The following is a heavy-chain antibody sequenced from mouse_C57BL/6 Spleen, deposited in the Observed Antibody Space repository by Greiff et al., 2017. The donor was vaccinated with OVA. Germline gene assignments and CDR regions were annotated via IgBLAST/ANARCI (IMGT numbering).Heavy chain of an antibody. D-gene: IGHD2-4*01. CDR2: INPSTGGT. V-gene: IGHV1-42*01. J-gene: IGHJ2*01. Sequence: EVQLQQSGPELVKPGASVKISCKASGYSFTGYYMNWVKQSPEKSLEWIGEINPSTGGTTYNQKFKAKATLTVDKSSSTAYMQLKSLTSEDSAVYYCARPDYDGPDYWGQGTTLTVSS. CDR3: ARPDYDGPDY. CDR1: GYSFTGYY.